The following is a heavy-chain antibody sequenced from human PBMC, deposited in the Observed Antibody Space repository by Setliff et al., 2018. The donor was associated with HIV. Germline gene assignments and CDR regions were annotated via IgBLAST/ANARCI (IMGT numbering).Heavy chain of an antibody. D-gene: IGHD3-9*01. CDR2: IGSVYYSGRS. Sequence: SETLSLTCTVSGDSISSNTYFWGWIRQPPGKGLEWIGSIGSVYYSGRSFSNPSLKSRVTMSLDTADQFSLRLRSVTAADTAVYYCARQRDFDWLLQNYYYMDVWGKGATVTVSS. J-gene: IGHJ6*03. CDR1: GDSISSNTYF. CDR3: ARQRDFDWLLQNYYYMDV. V-gene: IGHV4-39*07.